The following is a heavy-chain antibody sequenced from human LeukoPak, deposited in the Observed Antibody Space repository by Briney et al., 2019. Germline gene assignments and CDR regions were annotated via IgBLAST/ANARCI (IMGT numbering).Heavy chain of an antibody. V-gene: IGHV3-72*01. CDR2: TRNKGNSYTT. Sequence: GGSLRLSCAASGFTSSDHYMDWVRQAPGKGLEWVGRTRNKGNSYTTEYAASVKGRFTLSRDDSKNSLYLQINSLKTEDTAVYYCARSLGSLAGTGAFDIWGQGTMVTVSS. D-gene: IGHD1-1*01. J-gene: IGHJ3*02. CDR3: ARSLGSLAGTGAFDI. CDR1: GFTSSDHY.